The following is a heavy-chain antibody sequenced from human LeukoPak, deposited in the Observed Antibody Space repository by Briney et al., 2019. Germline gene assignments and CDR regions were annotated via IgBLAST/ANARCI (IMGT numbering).Heavy chain of an antibody. Sequence: KTGGSLRLSCAASGFTFSSYSMNWVRQAPGKGLEWVSSISSSSSYIYYADSVKGRFTISRDNAKNSLYLQMNSLRAEDTAVYYCARDLTGSGSYRDYWGQGTRVTVSS. CDR3: ARDLTGSGSYRDY. D-gene: IGHD3-10*01. CDR1: GFTFSSYS. V-gene: IGHV3-21*01. CDR2: ISSSSSYI. J-gene: IGHJ4*02.